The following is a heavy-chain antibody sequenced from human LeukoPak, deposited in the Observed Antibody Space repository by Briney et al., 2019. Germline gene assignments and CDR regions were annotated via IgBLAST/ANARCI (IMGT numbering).Heavy chain of an antibody. J-gene: IGHJ4*02. V-gene: IGHV4-61*02. CDR1: GDSIRSGTYY. CDR2: IYTSGST. D-gene: IGHD4-17*01. Sequence: SETLSLTCSVSGDSIRSGTYYWSWIRQPAGKGLEWIGRIYTSGSTSYNPSLKSRVTISVDTSKNQFSLKLTSVTAADTAVYYCARGGGTTRIDYWGQGTLVTVSS. CDR3: ARGGGTTRIDY.